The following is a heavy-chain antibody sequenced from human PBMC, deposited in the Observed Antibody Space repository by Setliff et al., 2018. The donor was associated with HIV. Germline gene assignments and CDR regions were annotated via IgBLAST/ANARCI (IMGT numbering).Heavy chain of an antibody. D-gene: IGHD6-19*01. J-gene: IGHJ4*02. CDR3: AREYHVGTEGPRLANYFDF. CDR2: IIPIFGTA. Sequence: ASVKVSCKASGGTFSSYAISWVRQAPGQGLEWMGGIIPIFGTANYAQKFQGRVTITSDESTSTAYMELSSLRSEDTAVYYCAREYHVGTEGPRLANYFDFWGQGTLVTVSS. V-gene: IGHV1-69*13. CDR1: GGTFSSYA.